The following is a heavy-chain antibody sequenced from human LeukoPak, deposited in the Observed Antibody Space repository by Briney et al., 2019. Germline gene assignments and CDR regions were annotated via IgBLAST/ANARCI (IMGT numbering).Heavy chain of an antibody. V-gene: IGHV4-59*01. J-gene: IGHJ6*02. CDR3: ARVGAVVVHAAMEDTYYSYGMEV. CDR2: ISYRGRT. Sequence: SETLSLTWTVAGGSIGRNYWSWIRQPPGEGMGWDGYISYRGRTNYNTSLKSGATISVDTSKSQFSVKPTSVTPADTDLYYCARVGAVVVHAAMEDTYYSYGMEVWGQGTTVTVPS. CDR1: GGSIGRNY. D-gene: IGHD2-2*01.